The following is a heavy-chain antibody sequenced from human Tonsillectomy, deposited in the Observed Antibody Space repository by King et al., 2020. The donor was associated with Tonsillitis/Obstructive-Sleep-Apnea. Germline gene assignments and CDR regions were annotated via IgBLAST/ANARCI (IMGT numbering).Heavy chain of an antibody. CDR3: AGGSGAFDI. CDR1: GFTFDDYD. CDR2: INWNGGTT. Sequence: VQLVESGGGVIRPGGSLKLSCAASGFTFDDYDMSWVRQAPGKGLEWVSGINWNGGTTGYADSLKGRFIISRDNAKNSLDLQMHSLRAEDTALYYCAGGSGAFDIWGQGTMVTVSS. V-gene: IGHV3-20*04. D-gene: IGHD3-10*01. J-gene: IGHJ3*02.